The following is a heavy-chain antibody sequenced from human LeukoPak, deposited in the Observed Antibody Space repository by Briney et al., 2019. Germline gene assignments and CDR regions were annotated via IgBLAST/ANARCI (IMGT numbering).Heavy chain of an antibody. V-gene: IGHV3-23*01. CDR1: GFTFSSFA. Sequence: GGSLRLSCAASGFTFSSFAMSWVRQAPGKGLEWVANIVGSGDTTYYADSVKGRFTISRDNSNNMLYLQMSSLRAEDTALYYCAKRDYGHDSAPPLLNYWGQGTLVTVSS. CDR2: IVGSGDTT. J-gene: IGHJ4*02. CDR3: AKRDYGHDSAPPLLNY. D-gene: IGHD4-17*01.